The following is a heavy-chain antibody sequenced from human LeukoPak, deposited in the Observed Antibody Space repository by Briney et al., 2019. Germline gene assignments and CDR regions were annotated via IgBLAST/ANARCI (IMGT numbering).Heavy chain of an antibody. J-gene: IGHJ6*03. Sequence: SVKVSCMASGGTFSSYAISWVRQAPGQGLEWMGGIIPIFGTANYAQKFQGRVTITTDESRSTAYMELSSLRSEDTAVYYCARYATVKYYYYMDVWGKGTTVTVSS. D-gene: IGHD4-11*01. CDR1: GGTFSSYA. CDR3: ARYATVKYYYYMDV. V-gene: IGHV1-69*05. CDR2: IIPIFGTA.